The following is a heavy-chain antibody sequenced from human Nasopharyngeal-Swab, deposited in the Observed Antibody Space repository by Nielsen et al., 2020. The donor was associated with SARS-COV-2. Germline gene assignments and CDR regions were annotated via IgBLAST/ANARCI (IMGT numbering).Heavy chain of an antibody. J-gene: IGHJ5*02. CDR1: GGSISGGGYY. CDR2: IYYSGST. D-gene: IGHD3-3*01. Sequence: SETLSLTCTVSGGSISGGGYYWSWIRQHPGKGLDGIGYIYYSGSTYYNPSLKSRVTISVDTSKNQFSLKLSSVTAADTAVYYCASRRITISPWFDPWGQGTLVTVSS. CDR3: ASRRITISPWFDP. V-gene: IGHV4-31*03.